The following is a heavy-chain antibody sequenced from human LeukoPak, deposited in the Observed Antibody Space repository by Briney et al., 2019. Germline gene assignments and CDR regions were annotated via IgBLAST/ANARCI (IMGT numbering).Heavy chain of an antibody. CDR2: IKTDESNT. CDR1: GFTFSNYW. D-gene: IGHD5-12*01. V-gene: IGHV3-74*01. CDR3: TTIRPDY. J-gene: IGHJ4*02. Sequence: GSLRLSCAASGFTFSNYWMHWVRQAPGKGLVWVARIKTDESNTDYADSVKGRFTISRDNAKNALYLQMNSLKADDAAVYYCTTIRPDYWGQGTLVTVSS.